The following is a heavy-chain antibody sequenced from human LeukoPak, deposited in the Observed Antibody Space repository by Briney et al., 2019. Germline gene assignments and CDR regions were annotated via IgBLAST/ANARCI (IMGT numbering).Heavy chain of an antibody. CDR1: GGTFSSYA. Sequence: SVKVSCKASGGTFSSYAISWVRQAPGQGLEWMGRIIPILGIANYAQKFQGRATITADKSTSTAYMELSSLRSEDTAVYYCAREHIVVVTAIPWFDPWGQGTLVTVSS. CDR3: AREHIVVVTAIPWFDP. J-gene: IGHJ5*02. CDR2: IIPILGIA. D-gene: IGHD2-21*02. V-gene: IGHV1-69*04.